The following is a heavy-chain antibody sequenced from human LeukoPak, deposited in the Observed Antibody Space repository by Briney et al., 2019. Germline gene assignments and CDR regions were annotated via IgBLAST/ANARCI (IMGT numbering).Heavy chain of an antibody. CDR2: ISSSSSYI. CDR1: GFTFSSYN. J-gene: IGHJ4*02. D-gene: IGHD6-13*01. Sequence: GGSLRLSCTASGFTFSSYNMNWVRQAPGKGLDWVSSISSSSSYIYYADSVKGRFTISRDNAKNSLYLQMNSLRAEDTAVYYCARDGSPLTAAGPLDYWGQGTLVTVSS. CDR3: ARDGSPLTAAGPLDY. V-gene: IGHV3-21*01.